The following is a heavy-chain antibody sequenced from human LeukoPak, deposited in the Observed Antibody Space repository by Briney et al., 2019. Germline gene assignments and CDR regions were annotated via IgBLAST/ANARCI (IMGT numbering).Heavy chain of an antibody. J-gene: IGHJ4*02. Sequence: GGSLRLSCAASGFTFSSYGMHWVRQAPGKGLEWVAVISYDGSNKYYADSVKGRFTISRDNSKNTLYLQMNSLRAEDTAVYYCAKGPDIVATIVDYWGQGTLVTVSS. CDR3: AKGPDIVATIVDY. D-gene: IGHD5-12*01. CDR2: ISYDGSNK. CDR1: GFTFSSYG. V-gene: IGHV3-30*18.